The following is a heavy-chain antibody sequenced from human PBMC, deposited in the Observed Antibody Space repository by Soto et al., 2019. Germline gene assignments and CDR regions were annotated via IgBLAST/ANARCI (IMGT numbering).Heavy chain of an antibody. D-gene: IGHD3-3*01. CDR2: IYYSGST. CDR1: GGSISSGGYY. Sequence: QVQLQESGPGLVKPSQTLSLTCTVSGGSISSGGYYWSWIRQHPGKGLEWIGYIYYSGSTYYNPSLKSRVTISVDTPKNQFSLKLSSVTAADTAVYYCARAQDVLRFLEWPGAYYYYYMDVWGKGITVTVSS. V-gene: IGHV4-31*03. CDR3: ARAQDVLRFLEWPGAYYYYYMDV. J-gene: IGHJ6*03.